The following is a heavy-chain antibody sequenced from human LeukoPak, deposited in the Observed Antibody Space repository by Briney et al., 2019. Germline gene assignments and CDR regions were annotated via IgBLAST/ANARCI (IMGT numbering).Heavy chain of an antibody. CDR1: GFTFTDYY. CDR2: ISPSGTVI. V-gene: IGHV3-11*04. Sequence: GGSLRLSCSASGFTFTDYYMSWIRQAPGKGLEWVSYISPSGTVIYYGDSVKGRFTISRDNAKKSLYLQMNSLRDEDTAVYYCAREPSSSWYSFDYWGQGTLVTVSS. D-gene: IGHD6-13*01. J-gene: IGHJ4*02. CDR3: AREPSSSWYSFDY.